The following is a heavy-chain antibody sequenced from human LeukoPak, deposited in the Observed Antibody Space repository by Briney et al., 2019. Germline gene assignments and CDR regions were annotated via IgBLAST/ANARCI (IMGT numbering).Heavy chain of an antibody. V-gene: IGHV4-39*01. CDR2: IYYSGST. D-gene: IGHD6-13*01. CDR3: ARHKYSSTWGTFDY. J-gene: IGHJ4*02. CDR1: GGSISSSSYN. Sequence: PSETLSLTCTVSGGSISSSSYNGGWIRQPPGKGLEWIGDIYYSGSTYYNPSLKSRVTISIDTSKNQSSLKLSSVTAADTAVYYCARHKYSSTWGTFDYWGQGTLVTVSS.